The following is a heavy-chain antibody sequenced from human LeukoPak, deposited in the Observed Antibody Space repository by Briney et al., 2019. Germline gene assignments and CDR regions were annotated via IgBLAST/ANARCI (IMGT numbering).Heavy chain of an antibody. CDR3: ARDSAGGGYQLLPDY. D-gene: IGHD2-2*01. CDR1: GFTFSSYA. V-gene: IGHV3-23*01. J-gene: IGHJ4*02. CDR2: ISGSGDST. Sequence: GGSLRLSCAAPGFTFSSYAMSWVRQAPGEGLEWVSAISGSGDSTFYADSVKGRFTISRDNSKNTLYLQMNSLRAEDTAVYYCARDSAGGGYQLLPDYWGQGTLVTVSS.